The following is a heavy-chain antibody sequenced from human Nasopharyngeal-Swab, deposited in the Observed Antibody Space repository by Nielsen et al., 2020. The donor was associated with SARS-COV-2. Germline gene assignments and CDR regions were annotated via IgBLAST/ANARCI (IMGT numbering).Heavy chain of an antibody. J-gene: IGHJ4*02. Sequence: GESLKISCAASGFTFNTYAMNWVRQAPGKGLEWVSAISGSGGNTFYADSVKGRFTISRDNSKNTLYLQMDSLRAEDTAVYYCAKVRDGYNQGFDYWGQGTLVTVSS. CDR2: ISGSGGNT. D-gene: IGHD5-24*01. CDR3: AKVRDGYNQGFDY. V-gene: IGHV3-23*01. CDR1: GFTFNTYA.